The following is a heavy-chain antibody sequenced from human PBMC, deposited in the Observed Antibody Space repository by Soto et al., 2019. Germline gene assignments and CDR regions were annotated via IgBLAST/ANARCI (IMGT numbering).Heavy chain of an antibody. J-gene: IGHJ4*02. CDR2: ISCDGSNK. V-gene: IGHV3-30*18. Sequence: QVQLVESGGGVVQPGRSLRLSCAASGFNVSSYGMHGVRQAPGKGLEWVAVISCDGSNKYYADSVKGRFTISRDNSKNSLYLQMNSLRAEDTAVYYCAKDSAVVVVAATRAPDYWGQGTLVTVSS. D-gene: IGHD2-15*01. CDR3: AKDSAVVVVAATRAPDY. CDR1: GFNVSSYG.